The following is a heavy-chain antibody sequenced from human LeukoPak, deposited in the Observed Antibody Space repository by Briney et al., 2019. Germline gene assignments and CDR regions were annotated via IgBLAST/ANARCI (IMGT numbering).Heavy chain of an antibody. Sequence: GGSLRLSCAASGFTFSSYGMTWVRQAPGKGLEWVSYISSSSSYIYYADSVKGRFTISRDNAKNSLYLQMNSLRAEDTAVYYCARGRPWTGEAFDIWGQGTMVTVSS. CDR3: ARGRPWTGEAFDI. J-gene: IGHJ3*02. CDR2: ISSSSSYI. V-gene: IGHV3-21*05. D-gene: IGHD3/OR15-3a*01. CDR1: GFTFSSYG.